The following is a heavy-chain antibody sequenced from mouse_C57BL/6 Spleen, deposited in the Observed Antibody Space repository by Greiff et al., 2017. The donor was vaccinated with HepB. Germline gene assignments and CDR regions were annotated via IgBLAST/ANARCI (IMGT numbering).Heavy chain of an antibody. V-gene: IGHV1-54*01. J-gene: IGHJ3*01. D-gene: IGHD3-2*02. CDR2: INPGSGGT. CDR3: ARSGTIGFAY. Sequence: QVQLKQSGAELVRPGTSVKVSCKASGYAFTNYLIEWVKQRPGQGLEWIGVINPGSGGTNYNEKFKGKATLTADKSSSTAYMQLSSLTSEDSAVYFCARSGTIGFAYWGQGTLVTVSA. CDR1: GYAFTNYL.